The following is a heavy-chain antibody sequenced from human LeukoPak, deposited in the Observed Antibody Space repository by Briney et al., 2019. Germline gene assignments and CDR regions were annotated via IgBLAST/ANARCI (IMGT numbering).Heavy chain of an antibody. CDR1: GGSITSSSYY. V-gene: IGHV4-39*01. CDR3: ARHRRYYDILTGYYAGPLDI. J-gene: IGHJ3*02. Sequence: SETLSLTCTVSGGSITSSSYYWGWIRQPPGKWLEWIGMGRMSYIGGTYYNPSLKSRLTISLHTSNNHFSLRLRSVTAADTAVYFCARHRRYYDILTGYYAGPLDIWGQGTQVSVSS. D-gene: IGHD3-9*01. CDR2: MSYIGGT.